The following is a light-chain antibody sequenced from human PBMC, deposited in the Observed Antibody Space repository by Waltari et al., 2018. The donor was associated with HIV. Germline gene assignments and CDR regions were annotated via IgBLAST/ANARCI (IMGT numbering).Light chain of an antibody. CDR3: CSYAGTNGLV. Sequence: QSALTQPASVSGSPGQSITIPCTGTSSDVGTYDLVSWYQQHPGKAPKLMIYEVTKWSSGVSNRFSGSKSGNTASLTISGLQAEDEADYYCCSYAGTNGLVFGGGTKLTVL. V-gene: IGLV2-23*02. CDR1: SSDVGTYDL. J-gene: IGLJ3*02. CDR2: EVT.